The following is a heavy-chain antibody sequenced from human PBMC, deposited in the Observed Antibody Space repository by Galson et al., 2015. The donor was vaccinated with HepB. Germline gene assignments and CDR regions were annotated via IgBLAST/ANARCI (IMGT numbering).Heavy chain of an antibody. J-gene: IGHJ4*02. CDR2: VSYNGNT. V-gene: IGHV4-59*12. CDR1: SDSMKTFF. CDR3: ARDDTVGFFDL. Sequence: LTCTVSSDSMKTFFWSWIRQPPGKNLEWIGYVSYNGNTKYNPSLNNRVTISVDTSKNQFSLKLKSVTAADTATYYCARDDTVGFFDLWGQGTLVTVSS. D-gene: IGHD1-26*01.